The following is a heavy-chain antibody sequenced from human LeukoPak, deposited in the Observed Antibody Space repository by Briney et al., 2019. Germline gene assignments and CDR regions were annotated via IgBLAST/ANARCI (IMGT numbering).Heavy chain of an antibody. D-gene: IGHD3-10*01. CDR3: ARHPELYFFDY. Sequence: SSETLSLTCTVSGASISSYYWSWIRQPPGKGLEWIGYISYSGSTNYNPSLKSRVTISADTSKNQASLTLSSVTAADTAVYYCARHPELYFFDYWGQGTLVTVSS. CDR2: ISYSGST. J-gene: IGHJ4*02. V-gene: IGHV4-59*08. CDR1: GASISSYY.